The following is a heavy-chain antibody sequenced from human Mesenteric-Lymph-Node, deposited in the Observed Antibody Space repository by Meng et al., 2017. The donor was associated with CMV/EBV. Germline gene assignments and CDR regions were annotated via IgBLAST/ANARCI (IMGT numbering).Heavy chain of an antibody. D-gene: IGHD3-3*01. CDR2: IRYDGSNK. Sequence: GGSLRLSCAASGFTFSGYGMHWVRQAPGKGLEWVAYIRYDGSNKYYADSMKGRFTISRDNSKNTLYLQMDSLRTEDTAVYYCAKDPHDFWSGYFPGFWGQGTLVTVSS. J-gene: IGHJ4*02. V-gene: IGHV3-30*02. CDR1: GFTFSGYG. CDR3: AKDPHDFWSGYFPGF.